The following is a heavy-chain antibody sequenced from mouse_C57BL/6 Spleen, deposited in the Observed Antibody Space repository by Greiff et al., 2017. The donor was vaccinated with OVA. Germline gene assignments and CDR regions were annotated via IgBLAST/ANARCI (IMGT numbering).Heavy chain of an antibody. D-gene: IGHD2-4*01. CDR1: GYAFSSSW. Sequence: QVQLQQSGPELVKPGASVKISCKASGYAFSSSWMNWVKQRPGKGLEWIGRIYPGDGDTNYNGKFKGNATLTADKSSSTAYMQLSSLTSEDSAVYFCARDDYPYAMDDWGQGTSVTVSS. CDR3: ARDDYPYAMDD. CDR2: IYPGDGDT. J-gene: IGHJ4*01. V-gene: IGHV1-82*01.